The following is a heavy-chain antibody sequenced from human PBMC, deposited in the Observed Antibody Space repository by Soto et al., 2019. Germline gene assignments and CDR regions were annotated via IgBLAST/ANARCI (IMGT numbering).Heavy chain of an antibody. D-gene: IGHD3-3*01. J-gene: IGHJ6*02. CDR2: IYYTGST. Sequence: SETLSLTCTVSGGSVSSGSHQWSWIRQSPGKGLEWIGYIYYTGSTNYNPSLKSRGTISVDTSKNQFSLKLTSVTAADTALYFCARLQFYDFWSGSAPMDVWGQGTTVTVYS. CDR1: GGSVSSGSHQ. V-gene: IGHV4-61*01. CDR3: ARLQFYDFWSGSAPMDV.